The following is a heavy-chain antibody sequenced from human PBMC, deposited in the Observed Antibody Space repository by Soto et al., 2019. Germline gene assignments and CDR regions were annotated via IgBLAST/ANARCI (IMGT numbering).Heavy chain of an antibody. Sequence: QVQLVQSGAEVKKPGASVKVSCKASGYTFTSHDINWMRQATGQRLEWMGWMNPNSGHTNYAQKFQGRVTMTRDTSISTAYMELTNLRSEDTAIYYCASDMSTTWGQGTPITVSS. CDR2: MNPNSGHT. V-gene: IGHV1-8*01. J-gene: IGHJ5*02. CDR1: GYTFTSHD. D-gene: IGHD2-2*01. CDR3: ASDMSTT.